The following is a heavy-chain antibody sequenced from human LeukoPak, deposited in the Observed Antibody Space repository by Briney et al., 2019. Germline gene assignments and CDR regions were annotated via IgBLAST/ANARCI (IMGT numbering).Heavy chain of an antibody. CDR2: INPSVGRT. D-gene: IGHD1-26*01. CDR3: ARGSLGATTTNAAFDI. Sequence: ASVKVSCKASGYSFTTYYLHWVRQAPGQGLEWMGIINPSVGRTAYAQKFQGRVTMTRDTSTSTVYMELSSLRSEDTALYHCARGSLGATTTNAAFDIWGQGTMVTVSS. CDR1: GYSFTTYY. J-gene: IGHJ3*02. V-gene: IGHV1-46*01.